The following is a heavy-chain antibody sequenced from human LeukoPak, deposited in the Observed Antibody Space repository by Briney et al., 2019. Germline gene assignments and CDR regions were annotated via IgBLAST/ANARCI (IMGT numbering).Heavy chain of an antibody. V-gene: IGHV3-30-3*01. CDR3: ARDSRGYSRYDHFDY. Sequence: GRSLRLSCAASGFTFSSYAMHWVRQAPGKGLEWVAVISYDGSNKYYADSAKGRFTISRDNSKNTLYLQMNSLRAEDTAVYYCARDSRGYSRYDHFDYGGQGTLVTVSS. CDR2: ISYDGSNK. D-gene: IGHD5-12*01. J-gene: IGHJ4*02. CDR1: GFTFSSYA.